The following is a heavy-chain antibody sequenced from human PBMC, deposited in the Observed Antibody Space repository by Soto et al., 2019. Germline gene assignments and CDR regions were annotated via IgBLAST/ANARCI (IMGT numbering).Heavy chain of an antibody. CDR2: IIPILGIA. J-gene: IGHJ6*02. V-gene: IGHV1-69*10. Sequence: ASVKVSCKASGGTFSSYAISWVRQAPGQGLEWMGGIIPILGIANYAQKFQGRVTITVDKSTSTAYMELSSLRSEDTAVYYCARGLQAHYYYGMDVWGQGTTVTVSS. CDR1: GGTFSSYA. D-gene: IGHD4-4*01. CDR3: ARGLQAHYYYGMDV.